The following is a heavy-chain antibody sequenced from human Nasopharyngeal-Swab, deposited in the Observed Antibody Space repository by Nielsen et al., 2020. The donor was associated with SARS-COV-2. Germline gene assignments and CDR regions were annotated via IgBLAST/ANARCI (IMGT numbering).Heavy chain of an antibody. J-gene: IGHJ4*02. V-gene: IGHV3-23*01. D-gene: IGHD6-13*01. CDR2: ISGSGGST. Sequence: WIRQPPGKGLEWVSAISGSGGSTYYADSVKGRFTISRDNSKNTLYLQMNSLRADDTAVYYSAKTLDQYSSSWYRFYWGQGTLVTVSS. CDR3: AKTLDQYSSSWYRFY.